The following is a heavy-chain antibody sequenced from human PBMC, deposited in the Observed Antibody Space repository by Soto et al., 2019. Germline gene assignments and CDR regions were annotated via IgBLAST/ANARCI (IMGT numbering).Heavy chain of an antibody. CDR1: GFTFSSSA. J-gene: IGHJ4*02. CDR3: AAARTYCGGDCYVD. Sequence: QMQLVQSGPEVKKPGTSVKVSCKASGFTFSSSAVQWVRQARGQRLEWIGWIVVGSGNTNYAQKFQERVTITRDMYTSTAYMELSSLPSEDTAVYYCAAARTYCGGDCYVDWGQGTLVTVSS. V-gene: IGHV1-58*01. CDR2: IVVGSGNT. D-gene: IGHD2-21*02.